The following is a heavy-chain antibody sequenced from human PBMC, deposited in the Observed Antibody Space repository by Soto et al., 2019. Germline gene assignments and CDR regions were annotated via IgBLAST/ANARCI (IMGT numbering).Heavy chain of an antibody. V-gene: IGHV3-23*01. CDR2: ISGSGGST. Sequence: EVQLLESGGGLVQPGGSLRLSCAASGFTFSSYAMSWVRRAPGKGLEWASAISGSGGSTYNAASVKGRFTISGDNSKNALYLQMNSLRAGDTAVYYCAKDIGGDDYYGSGWFWGQGTLVTVSS. D-gene: IGHD3-10*01. J-gene: IGHJ4*02. CDR1: GFTFSSYA. CDR3: AKDIGGDDYYGSGWF.